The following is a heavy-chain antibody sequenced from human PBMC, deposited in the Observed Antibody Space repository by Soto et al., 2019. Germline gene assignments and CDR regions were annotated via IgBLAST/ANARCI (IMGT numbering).Heavy chain of an antibody. CDR3: ARHPTIAELMVYATHYFDH. D-gene: IGHD2-8*01. V-gene: IGHV4-39*01. CDR1: GGSISSTTYY. CDR2: IYYTGST. J-gene: IGHJ4*02. Sequence: QLQLQESGPGLVKPSETLSLTCTVSGGSISSTTYYWGWIRQPPGKGLEWIGSIYYTGSTHYNPALKSPVTISVDTSKNQFSLKLSSVTAADTAVYYCARHPTIAELMVYATHYFDHWGQGTLVTVSS.